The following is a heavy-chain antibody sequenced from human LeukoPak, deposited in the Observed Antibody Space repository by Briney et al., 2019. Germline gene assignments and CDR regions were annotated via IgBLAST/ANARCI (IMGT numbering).Heavy chain of an antibody. Sequence: QSGGSLRLSCAASGFTFSSYGMHWVRQAPGKGLEWVAFIRYDGSNKYYADSVKGRFTISRDNSKNTLYLQMNSLRAEDTAVYYCAKVDQLLYSRIDYWGQGTLVTVSS. CDR2: IRYDGSNK. V-gene: IGHV3-30*02. CDR1: GFTFSSYG. CDR3: AKVDQLLYSRIDY. J-gene: IGHJ4*02. D-gene: IGHD2-2*02.